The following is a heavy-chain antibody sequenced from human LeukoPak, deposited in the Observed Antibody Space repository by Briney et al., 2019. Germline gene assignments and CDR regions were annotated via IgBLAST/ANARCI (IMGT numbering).Heavy chain of an antibody. CDR2: ISGSGGST. Sequence: GGSLRLSCAASGFTFSSYAMSWVRQAPGKGLEWVSAISGSGGSTYYADSVKGRFTISRDNSKNTLYLQMNSLRAEDTAVYYCARRSEDSTTRYYYYMDVWGKGTTVTVSS. D-gene: IGHD1-14*01. CDR3: ARRSEDSTTRYYYYMDV. CDR1: GFTFSSYA. J-gene: IGHJ6*03. V-gene: IGHV3-23*01.